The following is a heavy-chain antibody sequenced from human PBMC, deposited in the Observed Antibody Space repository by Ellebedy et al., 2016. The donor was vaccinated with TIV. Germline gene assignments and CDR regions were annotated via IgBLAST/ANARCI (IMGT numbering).Heavy chain of an antibody. V-gene: IGHV3-15*01. J-gene: IGHJ4*02. Sequence: GESLKISXAASGFTFSNAWMSWVRQAPGKGLEWVGRIKSKSDGGATDYAAPVKGRFIISRDDSKHMVYLQMNSLKTEDTAVYYCTTPDHWGQGTLVTVSS. CDR3: TTPDH. CDR1: GFTFSNAW. CDR2: IKSKSDGGAT.